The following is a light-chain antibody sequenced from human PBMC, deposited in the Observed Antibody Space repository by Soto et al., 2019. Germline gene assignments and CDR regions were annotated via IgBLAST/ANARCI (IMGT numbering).Light chain of an antibody. J-gene: IGLJ1*01. CDR3: AAWDDNLSTYV. Sequence: QSVLTQTPSASGTPGQRGSISCSGYSSSIGTNFVYWYQQLPGTAPKVLIHSNNQRPSGVPDRFSGSKSGTSASLAISGLRSEDEADYYCAAWDDNLSTYVFGSGTKLTV. V-gene: IGLV1-47*02. CDR1: SSSIGTNF. CDR2: SNN.